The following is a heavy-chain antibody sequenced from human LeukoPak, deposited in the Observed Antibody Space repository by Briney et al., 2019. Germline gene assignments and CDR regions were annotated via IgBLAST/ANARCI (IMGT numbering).Heavy chain of an antibody. D-gene: IGHD6-19*01. CDR2: IGGGGSST. V-gene: IGHV3-23*01. CDR3: AKDRQYNSGWGLYDY. CDR1: GFTFSSYA. Sequence: GGSLRLSCAASGFTFSSYAMSWVRQSPGKGLEWVSAIGGGGSSTYYADSVKGRFTISRDNSKSTLYLQMNSLRAEDTAVYYRAKDRQYNSGWGLYDYWGQGSLVTVSS. J-gene: IGHJ4*02.